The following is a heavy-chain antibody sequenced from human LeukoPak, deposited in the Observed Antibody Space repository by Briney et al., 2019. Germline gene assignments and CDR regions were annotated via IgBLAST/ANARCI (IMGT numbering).Heavy chain of an antibody. CDR3: ASWAYGFDY. D-gene: IGHD3-16*01. Sequence: SETLSLTCTVSHGSISSSSYYWGWIRQPPGKGLEWIGSINYSGSTYYSPSLESRVTISIDTSRNQFSLKLSSVTAADTAVYYCASWAYGFDYWGQGTLVTVSS. J-gene: IGHJ4*02. V-gene: IGHV4-39*07. CDR2: INYSGST. CDR1: HGSISSSSYY.